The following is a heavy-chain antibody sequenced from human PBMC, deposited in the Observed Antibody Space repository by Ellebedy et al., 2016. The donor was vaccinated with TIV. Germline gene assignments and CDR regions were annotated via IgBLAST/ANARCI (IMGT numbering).Heavy chain of an antibody. D-gene: IGHD3-22*01. V-gene: IGHV3-23*01. CDR2: ISGSGGST. Sequence: GGSLRLXCAASGFTFSSYAMSWVRQAPGKGLEWVSAISGSGGSTYYADSVKGRFTISRDNSKNTLYLQMNSLRAEDTAVYYCARDRHSSGYYFDYWGQGTLVTVSS. CDR1: GFTFSSYA. CDR3: ARDRHSSGYYFDY. J-gene: IGHJ4*02.